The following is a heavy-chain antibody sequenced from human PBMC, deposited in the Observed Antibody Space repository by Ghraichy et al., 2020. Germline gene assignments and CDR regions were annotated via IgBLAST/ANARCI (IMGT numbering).Heavy chain of an antibody. Sequence: SETLSLTCTVSGGSISSYYWSWIRQPPGKGLEWIGYIYTSGSTNYNPSLKSRVTISVDTSKNQFSLKLSSVTAADTAVYYCARLFRVGPKGITGTTSAWFDPWGQGTLVTVSS. V-gene: IGHV4-4*09. CDR1: GGSISSYY. CDR3: ARLFRVGPKGITGTTSAWFDP. D-gene: IGHD1-7*01. CDR2: IYTSGST. J-gene: IGHJ5*02.